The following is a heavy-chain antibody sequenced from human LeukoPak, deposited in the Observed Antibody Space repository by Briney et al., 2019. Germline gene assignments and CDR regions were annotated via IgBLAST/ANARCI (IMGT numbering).Heavy chain of an antibody. J-gene: IGHJ4*02. Sequence: SETLSLTCNVSGGSLIPYYWSWIRQPPGKGLEWIGYIYHSGTTNYSPPLKGRATLSVDTSKNQISLRLSSVTAADTAVYFCARVDSGTYYMPFDYWGQGSLVTVSS. CDR3: ARVDSGTYYMPFDY. D-gene: IGHD1-26*01. CDR2: IYHSGTT. CDR1: GGSLIPYY. V-gene: IGHV4-59*01.